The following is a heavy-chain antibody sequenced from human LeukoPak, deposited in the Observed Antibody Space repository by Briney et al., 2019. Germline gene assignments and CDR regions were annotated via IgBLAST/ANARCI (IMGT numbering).Heavy chain of an antibody. V-gene: IGHV3-48*01. CDR1: GFTFSSDS. CDR2: ISSSGNTK. CDR3: ARGHYGLDV. Sequence: AGGSLRLSCAGSGFTFSSDSMNWVRQAPGKGLEWVSYISSSGNTKHYVDSVKGRFTISRDNAKNSVYLQMNSLRAEDTAVYYCARGHYGLDVWGQGTTVTVSS. J-gene: IGHJ6*02.